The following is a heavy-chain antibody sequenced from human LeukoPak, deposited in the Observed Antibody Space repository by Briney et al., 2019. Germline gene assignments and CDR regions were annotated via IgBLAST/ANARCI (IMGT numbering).Heavy chain of an antibody. CDR3: TFEIGRSQGAFDI. CDR2: IWNDGSDE. D-gene: IGHD1-26*01. J-gene: IGHJ3*02. V-gene: IGHV3-33*01. CDR1: LFICSKFA. Sequence: GGSLRLSCAASLFICSKFAMHWVRQTPGKGLEWVAAIWNDGSDENYADSVKGRFTISSDSSKNTLYLQMNSLRAEDTAIYYCTFEIGRSQGAFDIWGQGTVISVSS.